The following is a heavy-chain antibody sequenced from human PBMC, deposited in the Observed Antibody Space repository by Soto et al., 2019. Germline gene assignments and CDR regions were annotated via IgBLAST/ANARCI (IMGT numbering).Heavy chain of an antibody. Sequence: QITLKESGPTLVKPTQTLTLTCTFSGFSLSTSGVGVGWIRQPPGKALEWLALIYWDDDKRYSASLKSRLTITKDTSKNQVVLTMTNMDPVDTATYYCAPTSGAVNLDSWGPGTVVTVSS. CDR1: GFSLSTSGVG. V-gene: IGHV2-5*02. D-gene: IGHD3-10*01. CDR3: APTSGAVNLDS. J-gene: IGHJ4*02. CDR2: IYWDDDK.